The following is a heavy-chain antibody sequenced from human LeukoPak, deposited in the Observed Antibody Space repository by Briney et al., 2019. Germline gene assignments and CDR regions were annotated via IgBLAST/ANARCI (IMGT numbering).Heavy chain of an antibody. CDR3: AREYDDSGYYLYYFDY. CDR1: GFTFSTYS. D-gene: IGHD3-22*01. J-gene: IGHJ4*02. CDR2: ISGSGGST. V-gene: IGHV3-23*01. Sequence: PGGSLRLSCAASGFTFSTYSMNWVRQAPGKGLEWVSAISGSGGSTYYADSVKGRFTISRDNSKSTLYLQMNSLRAEDTAVYYCAREYDDSGYYLYYFDYWGQGTLVTVSS.